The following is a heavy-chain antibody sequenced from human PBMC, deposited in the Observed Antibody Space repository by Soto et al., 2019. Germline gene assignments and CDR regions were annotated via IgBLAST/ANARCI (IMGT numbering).Heavy chain of an antibody. CDR2: ISYDGSNK. CDR1: GFTFSSYA. V-gene: IGHV3-30-3*01. J-gene: IGHJ4*02. CDR3: AREYVVVVPAAGPFDY. D-gene: IGHD2-2*01. Sequence: PGGSLRLSCAASGFTFSSYAMHWVRQAPGKGLEWVAVISYDGSNKYYADSVKGRFTISRDNSKNTLYLQMNSLRAEDTAVYYCAREYVVVVPAAGPFDYWGQGTLVTVSS.